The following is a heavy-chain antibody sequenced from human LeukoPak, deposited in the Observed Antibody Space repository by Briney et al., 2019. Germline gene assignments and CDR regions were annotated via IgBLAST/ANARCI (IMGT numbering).Heavy chain of an antibody. CDR3: ARGGDCSGGSCYPTDAFDI. D-gene: IGHD2-15*01. J-gene: IGHJ3*02. CDR2: INHSGST. CDR1: GGSFSGYY. Sequence: PSETLSLTCAVYGGSFSGYYWSWIRQPPGKGLEWIGEINHSGSTNYNPSLKSRVTISVDTPKNQFSLKLSSVTAADTAVYYCARGGDCSGGSCYPTDAFDIWGQGTMVTVSS. V-gene: IGHV4-34*01.